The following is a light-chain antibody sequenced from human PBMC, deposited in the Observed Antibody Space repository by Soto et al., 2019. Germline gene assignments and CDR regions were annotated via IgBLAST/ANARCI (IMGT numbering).Light chain of an antibody. V-gene: IGKV1-5*03. CDR3: QQYNSPAT. Sequence: DIQMTQSPSTLSASVGDRVTITCRASQSISSWLAWYQQKPGKAPKLLIYKASSLESGVPSRFSGSGSGTEFPLTISSLQPDDFATYYCQQYNSPATFGQGTKLEIK. J-gene: IGKJ2*01. CDR2: KAS. CDR1: QSISSW.